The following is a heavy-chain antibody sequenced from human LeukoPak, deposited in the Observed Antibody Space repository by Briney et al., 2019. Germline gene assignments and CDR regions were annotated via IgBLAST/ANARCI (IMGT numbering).Heavy chain of an antibody. J-gene: IGHJ4*02. Sequence: SETLSLTCTVSGYSISRGYYWSWIRQPPRKGLEWIGEINHSGSTNYNPSLKSRVTISVDTSKNQFSLKLSSVTAADTAVYYCARRYCSGGSCYSDYDYWGQGTLVTVSS. CDR1: GYSISRGYY. CDR3: ARRYCSGGSCYSDYDY. D-gene: IGHD2-15*01. V-gene: IGHV4-38-2*02. CDR2: INHSGST.